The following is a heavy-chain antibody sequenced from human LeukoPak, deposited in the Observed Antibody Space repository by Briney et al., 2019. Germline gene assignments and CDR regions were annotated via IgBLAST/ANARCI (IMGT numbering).Heavy chain of an antibody. J-gene: IGHJ4*02. Sequence: GSLRLSCEVSGFPVRDNYMSWVRQPPGKGLEWIGEVNLQGSTNYNPSLMGRVAISVDKSENHISLQLTSVTAADTAVYYCAREGGPYRPLDYSGQGTLVTVSS. V-gene: IGHV4-34*01. CDR1: GFPVRDNY. CDR2: VNLQGST. CDR3: AREGGPYRPLDY.